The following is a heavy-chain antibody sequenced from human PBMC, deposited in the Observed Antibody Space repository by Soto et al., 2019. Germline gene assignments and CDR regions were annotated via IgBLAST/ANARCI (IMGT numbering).Heavy chain of an antibody. CDR1: GFTLSDRY. CDR2: SRNRVKSFTT. CDR3: ARASTPDSTGYDY. D-gene: IGHD3-3*01. V-gene: IGHV3-72*01. J-gene: IGHJ4*02. Sequence: EVQLVESGGGLVQPGGSLRLSCAASGFTLSDRYLDWVRQAPGKGLEWVGRSRNRVKSFTTAYAASVRGRFTFSRDDSTNSLYLQMNSLKTDDTAVYYCARASTPDSTGYDYWGQGTLVTVSS.